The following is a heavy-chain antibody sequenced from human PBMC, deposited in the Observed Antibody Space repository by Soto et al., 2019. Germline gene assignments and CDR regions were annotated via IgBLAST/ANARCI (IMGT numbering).Heavy chain of an antibody. V-gene: IGHV3-7*05. CDR2: IRKDGSQR. D-gene: IGHD2-8*01. Sequence: EVQLVESGGGWVQPGGSLTLSCAASEFALSSYWMTWVRQAPGKGLEWVANIRKDGSQRSYLDSVRGRFTISRDNSKNSLYLQMNILRAEDTALYFCARDVSPGRSLLYFDAFDIWGQGTMVTVSS. CDR3: ARDVSPGRSLLYFDAFDI. J-gene: IGHJ3*02. CDR1: EFALSSYW.